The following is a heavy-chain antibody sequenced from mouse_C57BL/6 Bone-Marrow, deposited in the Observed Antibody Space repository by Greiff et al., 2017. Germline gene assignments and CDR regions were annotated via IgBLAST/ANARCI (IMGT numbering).Heavy chain of an antibody. D-gene: IGHD1-1*01. CDR2: ISSGGDYI. Sequence: EVKLMESGEGLVKPGGSLKLSCAASGFTFSSYAMSWVRQTPEKRLEWVAYISSGGDYIYYADTVKGRFTICRDNARNTLYLHMSSLKSEDTAMYYCTRDTYGSSFWGTGTTVTVSS. J-gene: IGHJ1*03. V-gene: IGHV5-9-1*02. CDR1: GFTFSSYA. CDR3: TRDTYGSSF.